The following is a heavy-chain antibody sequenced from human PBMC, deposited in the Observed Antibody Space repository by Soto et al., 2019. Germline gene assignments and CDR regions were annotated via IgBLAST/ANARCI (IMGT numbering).Heavy chain of an antibody. J-gene: IGHJ4*02. CDR3: VRDRGGYYMGYYFDY. CDR2: ISSSGSTV. Sequence: EVQLVESGGGLVQPGGSLRLSCAASGFTFSSYEMNWVRQAPGKGLEWVAYISSSGSTVYYADSVKGRFTISRDNATKSLYLQMNSPRAEDTAVYYCVRDRGGYYMGYYFDYWGQGTLVTVSS. CDR1: GFTFSSYE. D-gene: IGHD3-3*01. V-gene: IGHV3-48*03.